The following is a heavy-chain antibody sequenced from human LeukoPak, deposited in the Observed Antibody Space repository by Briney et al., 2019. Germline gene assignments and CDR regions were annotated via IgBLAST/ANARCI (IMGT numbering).Heavy chain of an antibody. D-gene: IGHD2-15*01. CDR3: ARLGYCGGGSCYPNWFDP. J-gene: IGHJ5*02. Sequence: GGSLRLSCAASGFTFSDYYMSWIRQAPGKGLEWVSYISSSGSTIYYADSVKGRFTISRDNAKNSLYLQMNSLRAEDTAVYFCARLGYCGGGSCYPNWFDPWGQGTLVTVSS. V-gene: IGHV3-11*01. CDR1: GFTFSDYY. CDR2: ISSSGSTI.